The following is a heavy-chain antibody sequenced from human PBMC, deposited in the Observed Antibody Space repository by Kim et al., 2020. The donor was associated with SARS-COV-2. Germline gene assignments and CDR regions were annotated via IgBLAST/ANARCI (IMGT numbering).Heavy chain of an antibody. CDR1: GFIFRDFG. Sequence: GGSLRLSCAASGFIFRDFGMHWVRQGPGKGLEWVGSIYYDGSNKYYSESVKGRFTISRDNSKNTLYLQMSSLRAEDTAVYFCARDVVSTWHLPGGFYHYYGMDVWGQGTTVTVSS. CDR2: IYYDGSNK. CDR3: ARDVVSTWHLPGGFYHYYGMDV. J-gene: IGHJ6*02. D-gene: IGHD6-13*01. V-gene: IGHV3-33*01.